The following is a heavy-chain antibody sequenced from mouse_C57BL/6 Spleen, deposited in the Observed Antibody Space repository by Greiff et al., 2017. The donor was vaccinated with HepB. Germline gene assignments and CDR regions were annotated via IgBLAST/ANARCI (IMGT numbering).Heavy chain of an antibody. CDR1: GYTFTSYW. Sequence: QVQLQQPGAELVKPGASVKMSCKASGYTFTSYWITWVKQRPGQGLEWIGDIYPGSGSTNYNEKFKSKATLTVDTSSSTAYMQLSSLTSEDSAVYYWASSGYGSSYGYWYFDVWGTGTTVTVSS. CDR3: ASSGYGSSYGYWYFDV. CDR2: IYPGSGST. V-gene: IGHV1-55*01. J-gene: IGHJ1*03. D-gene: IGHD1-1*01.